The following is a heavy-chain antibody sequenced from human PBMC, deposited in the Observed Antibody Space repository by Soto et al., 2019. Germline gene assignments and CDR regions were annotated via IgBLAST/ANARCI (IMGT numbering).Heavy chain of an antibody. J-gene: IGHJ5*02. V-gene: IGHV4-30-4*01. CDR2: IYYSGST. CDR3: ARHVSCSGGSCYETVNWFDP. CDR1: GGSISSGDYY. Sequence: PTCTVSGGSISSGDYYWSWIRQPPGKGLEWIGYIYYSGSTYYKPSLKSRVTISVDTSKNQFSLKLSSVTAADTAVYYCARHVSCSGGSCYETVNWFDPWGQGTLVTVSS. D-gene: IGHD2-15*01.